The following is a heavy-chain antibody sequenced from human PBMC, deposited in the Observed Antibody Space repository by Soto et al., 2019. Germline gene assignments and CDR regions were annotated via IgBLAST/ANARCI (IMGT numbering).Heavy chain of an antibody. D-gene: IGHD4-4*01. CDR1: GYSFTVYW. J-gene: IGHJ5*02. V-gene: IGHV5-10-1*01. CDR2: IDPSDSYT. Sequence: EVQLVPSGAEVKKPGESLRISCKGSGYSFTVYWISWVRQMPGKGLEWMGRIDPSDSYTNYSPSFQGHVPISADKSISTAYLQWSSRKASDPAMCYWARHGGGLQNWFDPGGQGALVAVSS. CDR3: ARHGGGLQNWFDP.